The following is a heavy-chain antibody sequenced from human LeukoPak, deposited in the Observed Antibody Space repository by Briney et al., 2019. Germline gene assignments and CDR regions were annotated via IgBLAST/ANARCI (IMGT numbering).Heavy chain of an antibody. CDR2: IYYTGST. V-gene: IGHV4-59*08. J-gene: IGHJ3*01. CDR3: ARGGYNVDAFDV. Sequence: PSETLSLTCTVSGGSIRSYYWNWIRQPPGKGLEWIGYIYYTGSTKYNPSLKSRLTISVDTSKNQFSLKLSSVTAADTAVYYCARGGYNVDAFDVWGQGTMVTVSS. D-gene: IGHD5-24*01. CDR1: GGSIRSYY.